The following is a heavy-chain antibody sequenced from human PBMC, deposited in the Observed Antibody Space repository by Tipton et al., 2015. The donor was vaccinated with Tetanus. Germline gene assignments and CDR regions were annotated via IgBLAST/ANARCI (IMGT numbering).Heavy chain of an antibody. CDR3: ARDFPDSVLVPPV. D-gene: IGHD2-8*01. V-gene: IGHV3-74*01. CDR2: INGLETTT. J-gene: IGHJ4*02. CDR1: GFTFSTYW. Sequence: SLRLSCAAPGFTFSTYWMHWVRQAPGTGPMWVSRINGLETTTAYPDSVKGRFTISRDNAKNTLCLQMNSLRAEDTAVYYCARDFPDSVLVPPVWGQRALGTVAS.